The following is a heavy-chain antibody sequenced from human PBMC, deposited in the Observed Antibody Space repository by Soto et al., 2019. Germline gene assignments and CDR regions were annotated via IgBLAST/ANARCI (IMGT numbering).Heavy chain of an antibody. V-gene: IGHV3-21*06. CDR2: ISSSSTYI. CDR3: AKAHTSSSYRFYAMDV. CDR1: DYTFKSYN. D-gene: IGHD6-13*01. Sequence: SLRLSCVGSDYTFKSYNINWVRRAPGKGLEWVASISSSSTYISYAESVRGRFTLSRDNAKSSVYLQMNTLRAEDTALYYCAKAHTSSSYRFYAMDVWGQGTTVTVSS. J-gene: IGHJ6*02.